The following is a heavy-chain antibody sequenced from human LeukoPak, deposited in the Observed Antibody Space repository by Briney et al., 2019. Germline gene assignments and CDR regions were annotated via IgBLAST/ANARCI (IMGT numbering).Heavy chain of an antibody. CDR3: ARVPPSGYSRGWRDY. CDR2: INQDGSEK. CDR1: DFTSISYW. Sequence: GASLRLSCAASDFTSISYWFSWFRRPPGRRLVGVANINQDGSEKYYDASVKGRFTISRDTAKNSLPLQMSSLRAEDTAVYFCARVPPSGYSRGWRDYWGQGTLVTVSS. D-gene: IGHD6-19*01. J-gene: IGHJ4*02. V-gene: IGHV3-7*01.